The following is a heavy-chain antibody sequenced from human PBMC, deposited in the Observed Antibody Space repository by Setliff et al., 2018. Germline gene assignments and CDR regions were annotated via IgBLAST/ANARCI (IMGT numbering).Heavy chain of an antibody. V-gene: IGHV4-34*10. CDR1: GVSFSDYY. D-gene: IGHD3-10*01. J-gene: IGHJ4*02. CDR3: ARVRMVQGYYEFDY. Sequence: SETLSLTCTVYGVSFSDYYWGWVRQSPGKGLDWIGEINHSGTTNYDPSLEGRISISVDTSKRQFSLKLTSVTAADTAVYYCARVRMVQGYYEFDYWGQGTLVAVSS. CDR2: INHSGTT.